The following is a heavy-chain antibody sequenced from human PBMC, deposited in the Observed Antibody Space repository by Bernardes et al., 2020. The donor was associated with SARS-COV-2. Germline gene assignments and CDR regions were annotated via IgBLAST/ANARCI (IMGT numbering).Heavy chain of an antibody. J-gene: IGHJ6*02. D-gene: IGHD3-22*01. CDR2: IYYSGST. CDR3: ARTPSYARLYYYYYYGMDV. CDR1: GGSISSSSYY. Sequence: SETLSLTCTVSGGSISSSSYYWGWIRQPPGKGLEWIGSIYYSGSTYYNPSLKSRVTISVDTSKNQFSLKLSSVTAADTAVYYCARTPSYARLYYYYYYGMDVWGQGTTVTVSS. V-gene: IGHV4-39*01.